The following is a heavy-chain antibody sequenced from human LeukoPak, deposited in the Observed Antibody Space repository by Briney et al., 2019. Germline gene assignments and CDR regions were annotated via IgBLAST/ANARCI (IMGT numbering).Heavy chain of an antibody. CDR1: GFTFNNYG. CDR3: ARLRNYDSSGYYFEIDY. Sequence: GESLRLSCAASGFTFNNYGMSWVRQAPGKGVEWGSGIIWNAVRVCYAYSVHSLFTISSRNAKNSLYLQMNSLRAEDTAFYYCARLRNYDSSGYYFEIDYWGQGTLVTVSS. D-gene: IGHD3-22*01. J-gene: IGHJ4*02. CDR2: IIWNAVRV. V-gene: IGHV3-20*04.